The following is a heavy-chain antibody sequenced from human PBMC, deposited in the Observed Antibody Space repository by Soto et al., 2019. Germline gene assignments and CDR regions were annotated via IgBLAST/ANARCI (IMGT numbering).Heavy chain of an antibody. CDR2: ISYDGSNK. CDR1: GFTFSSYG. V-gene: IGHV3-30*03. CDR3: ALGYCSGGSCYSNGPQFDY. Sequence: GGSLRLSCAASGFTFSSYGMHWVRQAPGKGLEWVAVISYDGSNKYYADSVKGRFTISRDNSKNTLYLQMNSLRAEDTAVYYCALGYCSGGSCYSNGPQFDYWGQGTLVTVSS. J-gene: IGHJ4*02. D-gene: IGHD2-15*01.